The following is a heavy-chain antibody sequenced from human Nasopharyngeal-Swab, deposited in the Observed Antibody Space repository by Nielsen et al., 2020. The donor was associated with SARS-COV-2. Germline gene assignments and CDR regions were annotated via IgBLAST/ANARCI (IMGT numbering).Heavy chain of an antibody. V-gene: IGHV3-23*01. CDR1: GFTFSSYA. CDR3: AKVPSTVTTLPPDY. Sequence: GDSLKISCAASGFTFSSYAMSWVRQAPGKGLEWVSAISGSCGSTYYADSVKGRFTISRDNSKNTLYLQMNSLRAEDTAVYYCAKVPSTVTTLPPDYWGQGTLVTVSS. D-gene: IGHD4-11*01. CDR2: ISGSCGST. J-gene: IGHJ4*02.